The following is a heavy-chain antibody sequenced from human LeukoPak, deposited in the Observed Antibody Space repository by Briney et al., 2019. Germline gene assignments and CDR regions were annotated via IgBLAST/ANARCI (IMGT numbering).Heavy chain of an antibody. Sequence: SETLSLTCAVYGGSFSGYYWSWIRQPPGKGLEWIGEINHSGSTNYNPSLKSRVTISVDTSKNQFSLKLSSVTAADTAVYYCARVRDRLRNCDYWGQGTLVTVSS. CDR1: GGSFSGYY. J-gene: IGHJ4*02. CDR3: ARVRDRLRNCDY. V-gene: IGHV4-34*01. D-gene: IGHD5-12*01. CDR2: INHSGST.